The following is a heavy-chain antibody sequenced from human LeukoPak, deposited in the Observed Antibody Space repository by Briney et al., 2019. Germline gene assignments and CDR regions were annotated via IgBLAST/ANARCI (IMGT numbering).Heavy chain of an antibody. CDR3: ARDKKNDSYDSSGLFDY. Sequence: ASVKVSCKASGYTFTSYYMHWGRQAPGQGLEGMGIINPSGGSTSYAQKFQGRVTMTRYMSTSTVYMELSSLRSEDTAVHYCARDKKNDSYDSSGLFDYWGQGTLVTVSS. V-gene: IGHV1-46*01. CDR2: INPSGGST. D-gene: IGHD3-22*01. CDR1: GYTFTSYY. J-gene: IGHJ4*02.